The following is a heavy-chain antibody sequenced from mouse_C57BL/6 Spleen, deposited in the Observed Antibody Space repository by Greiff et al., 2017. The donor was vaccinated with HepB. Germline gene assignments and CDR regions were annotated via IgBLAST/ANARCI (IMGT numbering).Heavy chain of an antibody. Sequence: DVQLQESGPGLVKPSQSLSLTCSVPGYSITSGYYWNWIRQFPGNKLEWMGYISYDGSNNYNPSLKNRISITRDTSKNQFFLKLNSVTTEDTATYYCARASRYFDVWGTGTTVTVSS. D-gene: IGHD6-1*01. CDR1: GYSITSGYY. J-gene: IGHJ1*03. CDR2: ISYDGSN. V-gene: IGHV3-6*01. CDR3: ARASRYFDV.